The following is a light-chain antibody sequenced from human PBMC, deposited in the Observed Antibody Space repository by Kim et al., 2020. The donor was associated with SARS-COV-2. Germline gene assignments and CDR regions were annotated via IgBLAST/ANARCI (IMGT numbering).Light chain of an antibody. V-gene: IGKV1-27*01. CDR1: QDITNF. CDR2: AAS. J-gene: IGKJ4*01. CDR3: HQYNSAPLT. Sequence: DIQMTQSPFSLSASVGDRVTITCRASQDITNFLAWYQQTPGKVPKLLIYAASTLQSGVPSRFSGSRSGTDFTLTISSLQSEDVATYYCHQYNSAPLTFGGGTKVDIK.